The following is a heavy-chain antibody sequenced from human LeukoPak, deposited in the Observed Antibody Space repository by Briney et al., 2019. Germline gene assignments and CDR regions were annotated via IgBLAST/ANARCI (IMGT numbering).Heavy chain of an antibody. CDR3: ARDLGYYDILTGFSGDDNWFDP. CDR2: IYHSGST. CDR1: GGSISSYY. J-gene: IGHJ5*02. Sequence: SETLSLTCTVSGGSISSYYWTWIRQPPGKGLEWIGSIYHSGSTYYNPSLKSRVTISVDTSKNQFSLKLSSVTAADTAVYYCARDLGYYDILTGFSGDDNWFDPWGQGTLVTVSS. V-gene: IGHV4-38-2*02. D-gene: IGHD3-9*01.